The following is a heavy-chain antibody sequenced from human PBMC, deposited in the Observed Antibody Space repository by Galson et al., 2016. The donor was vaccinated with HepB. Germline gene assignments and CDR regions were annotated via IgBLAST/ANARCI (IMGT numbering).Heavy chain of an antibody. J-gene: IGHJ5*02. D-gene: IGHD3-16*01. V-gene: IGHV3-13*01. CDR1: GFNFDSYD. CDR2: MGTAGET. Sequence: SLRLSCAASGFNFDSYDMPWVRQVTGGGLEWVSSMGTAGETFYSDSAVGRFIISRDNAKDSVYLQMDNLTEGDTALDYCGRDRGSLGGLWFDPRGQGTLVIVSS. CDR3: GRDRGSLGGLWFDP.